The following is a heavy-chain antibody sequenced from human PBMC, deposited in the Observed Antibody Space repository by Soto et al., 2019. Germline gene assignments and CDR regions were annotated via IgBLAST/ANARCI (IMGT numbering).Heavy chain of an antibody. J-gene: IGHJ3*02. Sequence: SETLSLTCAVSGGSISSGGYSWSWIRQPPGKGLEWIGYIYHSGSTYYNPSLKSRVTISVDRSKNQFSLKLSSVTAADTAVYYCASAWIQRTGDAFDIWGQGTMVTVSS. D-gene: IGHD5-18*01. CDR1: GGSISSGGYS. CDR3: ASAWIQRTGDAFDI. V-gene: IGHV4-30-2*01. CDR2: IYHSGST.